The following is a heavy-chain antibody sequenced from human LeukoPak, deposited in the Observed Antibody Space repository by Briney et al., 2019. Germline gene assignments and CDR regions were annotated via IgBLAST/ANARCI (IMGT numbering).Heavy chain of an antibody. CDR3: AKATGTLGN. CDR1: GFTFSSYW. J-gene: IGHJ4*02. D-gene: IGHD1-26*01. CDR2: VSNSDAST. V-gene: IGHV3-23*01. Sequence: PGGSLRLSCAASGFTFSSYWMSWVRQAPGKGLEWVSTVSNSDASTYYADSVKGRFTISRDNSKNTLYLQMNSLTAEDTATYYCAKATGTLGNWGQGTLVTVSS.